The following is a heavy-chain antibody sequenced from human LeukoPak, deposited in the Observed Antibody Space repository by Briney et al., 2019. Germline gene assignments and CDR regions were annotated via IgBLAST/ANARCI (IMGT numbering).Heavy chain of an antibody. D-gene: IGHD2-2*02. Sequence: GGSLRLSCAASGFTFSSYAMHWVRQAPGKGLEWVAAISYDGSNKYYADSVKGRFTISRDNSKNTLYLQMNSLRDEDTAVYYCAKIPYCSSTSCYTPNFDYWGQGTLVTVSS. CDR1: GFTFSSYA. CDR3: AKIPYCSSTSCYTPNFDY. V-gene: IGHV3-30*18. J-gene: IGHJ4*02. CDR2: ISYDGSNK.